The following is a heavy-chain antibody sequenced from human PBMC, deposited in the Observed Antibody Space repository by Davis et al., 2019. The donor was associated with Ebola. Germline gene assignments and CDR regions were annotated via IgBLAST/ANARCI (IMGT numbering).Heavy chain of an antibody. D-gene: IGHD3-22*01. CDR3: ARHLAYYYDSSGYYTTYYFDY. Sequence: SETLSLTCTVSGGSISSSSYYWGWIRQPPGKGLEWIGSIYYSGSTYYNPSLKSRVTISVDTSKNQFSLKLSSVTAADTAVYYCARHLAYYYDSSGYYTTYYFDYWGQGTLVTVSS. V-gene: IGHV4-39*01. CDR2: IYYSGST. CDR1: GGSISSSSYY. J-gene: IGHJ4*02.